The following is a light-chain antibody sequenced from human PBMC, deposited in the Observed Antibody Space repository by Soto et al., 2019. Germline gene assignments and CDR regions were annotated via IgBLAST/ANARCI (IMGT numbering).Light chain of an antibody. CDR1: QSVSSN. J-gene: IGKJ5*01. V-gene: IGKV3-20*01. CDR2: GAS. Sequence: EIVMTQSPATLSVCTGERATLSCRASQSVSSNLAWYQQKPGQAPRLLIHGASTRATGIPDRFSGSGSGTDFTLTISRLEPEDFAVYYCQQYGSSPITFGQGTRLEIK. CDR3: QQYGSSPIT.